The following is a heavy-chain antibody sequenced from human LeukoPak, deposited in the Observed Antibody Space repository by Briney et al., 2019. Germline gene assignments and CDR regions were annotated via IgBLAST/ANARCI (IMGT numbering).Heavy chain of an antibody. J-gene: IGHJ6*03. CDR1: GGTFSSYA. V-gene: IGHV1-18*01. CDR2: ISAYNGNT. CDR3: ASSQLGQEYYYYMDV. D-gene: IGHD6-6*01. Sequence: ASVKVSCKASGGTFSSYAISWVRQAPGQGIEWMGWISAYNGNTNYAQKFQGRVTMTRDMSTSTVYMELSSLRSEDTAVYFCASSQLGQEYYYYMDVWGTGTTVTVSS.